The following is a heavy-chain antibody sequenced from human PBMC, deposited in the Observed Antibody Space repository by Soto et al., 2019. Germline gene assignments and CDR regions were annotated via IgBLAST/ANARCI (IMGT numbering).Heavy chain of an antibody. J-gene: IGHJ4*02. Sequence: EVQLVESGGGLVQPGGSLRLSCAASGFTFSSYSMNWVRQAPGKGLEWVSYISSSSSTIYYADSVKGRFTISRDNAKNSLYLQMNSLRAEETAVYYCARERGTIFGVVISHFDYWGQGSLVTVSS. D-gene: IGHD3-3*01. CDR3: ARERGTIFGVVISHFDY. CDR1: GFTFSSYS. V-gene: IGHV3-48*01. CDR2: ISSSSSTI.